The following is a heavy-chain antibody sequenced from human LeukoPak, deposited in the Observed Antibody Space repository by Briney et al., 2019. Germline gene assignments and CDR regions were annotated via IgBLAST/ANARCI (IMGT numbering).Heavy chain of an antibody. Sequence: GESLKISCKGSGYSFTSYWIGWVRQMPGKGLEWMGIIYPGDSDTRYSPSFQGQVTISADKSISTAYLQWSSQKASDTAMYYCAKTLPQYYYGSGSYDAFDIWGQGTMVTVSS. D-gene: IGHD3-10*01. J-gene: IGHJ3*02. CDR3: AKTLPQYYYGSGSYDAFDI. CDR1: GYSFTSYW. V-gene: IGHV5-51*01. CDR2: IYPGDSDT.